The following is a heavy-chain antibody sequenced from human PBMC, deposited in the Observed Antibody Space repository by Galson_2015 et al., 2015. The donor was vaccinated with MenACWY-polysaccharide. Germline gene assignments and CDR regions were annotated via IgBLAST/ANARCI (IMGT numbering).Heavy chain of an antibody. CDR3: ARFPHDVWTGYYPNWYFDL. CDR1: GFSFSNYW. Sequence: SLRLSCAASGFSFSNYWMSWVRQAPGKGLQWVANIKQDGGEKYYVDSVKGRFSISRDNAKNLLYLQMDILRPEDTAVFYCARFPHDVWTGYYPNWYFDL. CDR2: IKQDGGEK. D-gene: IGHD3/OR15-3a*01. J-gene: IGHJ2*01. V-gene: IGHV3-7*01.